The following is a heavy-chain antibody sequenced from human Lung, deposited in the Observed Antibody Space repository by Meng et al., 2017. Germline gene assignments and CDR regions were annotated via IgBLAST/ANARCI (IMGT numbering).Heavy chain of an antibody. CDR3: AQGRVVVAATPSDY. CDR1: GFTFSSYS. CDR2: ISSSST. D-gene: IGHD2-15*01. J-gene: IGHJ4*02. Sequence: EVQLVESGGGLVKPGGSLRLSCAASGFTFSSYSMNWVRQAPGKGLEWVSSISSSSTYADSVKGRFTISRDNAKNSLYLQMNSLRAEDTAVYYCAQGRVVVAATPSDYWGQGTLVTVSS. V-gene: IGHV3-21*01.